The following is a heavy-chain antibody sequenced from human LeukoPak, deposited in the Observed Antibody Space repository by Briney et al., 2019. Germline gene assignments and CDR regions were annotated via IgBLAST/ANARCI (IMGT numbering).Heavy chain of an antibody. CDR2: ISSSSSTI. J-gene: IGHJ6*02. Sequence: PGGSLRLSCAASGFTFSSYSMNWVRQAPGKGLEWVSYISSSSSTIYYADSVKGRFTISRDNAKNSLYLQMNSLRAEDTAVYYCARETYYDFWSGYPYYYGMDVWGQGTTVTVSS. CDR3: ARETYYDFWSGYPYYYGMDV. V-gene: IGHV3-48*01. D-gene: IGHD3-3*01. CDR1: GFTFSSYS.